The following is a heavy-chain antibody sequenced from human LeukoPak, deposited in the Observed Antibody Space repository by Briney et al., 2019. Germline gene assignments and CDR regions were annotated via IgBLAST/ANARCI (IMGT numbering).Heavy chain of an antibody. CDR2: VGRDGSEK. CDR1: GFTFSDYW. Sequence: GGSLRLSCAASGFTFSDYWMTWVRQVPGQGLEWVANVGRDGSEKNYVDSVKGRFTISRDNAKKSLYLEMNSLRVEDTAMYYCAKVGAWELQRVFENWGQGTLVTVSS. V-gene: IGHV3-7*01. J-gene: IGHJ4*02. CDR3: AKVGAWELQRVFEN. D-gene: IGHD1-26*01.